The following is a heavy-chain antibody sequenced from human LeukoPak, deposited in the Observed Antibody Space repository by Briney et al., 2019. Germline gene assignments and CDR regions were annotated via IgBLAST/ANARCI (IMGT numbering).Heavy chain of an antibody. Sequence: PSKTLSLTCTVSGGSISSYYWSWIRQPPGKGLEWIGYIYYSGSTNYNPSLKSRVTISVDTSKNQFSLKLSSVTAADTAVYYCARLPSRKAAAGGDWGQGTLVTVSS. CDR1: GGSISSYY. CDR2: IYYSGST. CDR3: ARLPSRKAAAGGD. D-gene: IGHD6-13*01. V-gene: IGHV4-59*01. J-gene: IGHJ4*02.